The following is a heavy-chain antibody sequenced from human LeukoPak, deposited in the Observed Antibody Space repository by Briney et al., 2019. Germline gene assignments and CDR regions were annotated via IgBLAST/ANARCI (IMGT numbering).Heavy chain of an antibody. CDR3: ARDRQTGYSSSWYFDY. CDR2: IYWNGGST. V-gene: IGHV3-20*04. Sequence: GGSLRLSCAPSGFTFDDYGMSWVRDAPGKGLEWVSGIYWNGGSTGYADPVKGRFTISRDNAKNSLYLQMNSLRAEDTALYYCARDRQTGYSSSWYFDYWGQGTLVTVSS. CDR1: GFTFDDYG. J-gene: IGHJ4*02. D-gene: IGHD6-13*01.